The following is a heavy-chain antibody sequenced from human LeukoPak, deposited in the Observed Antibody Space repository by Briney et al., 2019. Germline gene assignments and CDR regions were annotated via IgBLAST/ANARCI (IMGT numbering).Heavy chain of an antibody. D-gene: IGHD6-13*01. J-gene: IGHJ4*02. CDR2: ISANGGST. Sequence: PGGSLRLSCAASGFTFSGYPMHWVRQAPGKGLEYLSVISANGGSTYYANSVKGRFTISRDNSKNTLYLQMGSLRPEDMAVYYCARIGSKRDFDYWGQGTLVTVSS. CDR3: ARIGSKRDFDY. CDR1: GFTFSGYP. V-gene: IGHV3-64*01.